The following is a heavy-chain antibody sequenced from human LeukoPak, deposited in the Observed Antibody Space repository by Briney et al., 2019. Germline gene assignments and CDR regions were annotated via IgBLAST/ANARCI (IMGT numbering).Heavy chain of an antibody. CDR1: GGSISSSSYY. D-gene: IGHD6-13*01. Sequence: SETLSLTCTVSGGSISSSSYYWGWIRQPPGKGLEWIGSIYYSGSTYYNPSLKSRVTISVDTSKNQFSLKLSSVTAADTAVYYCARQRWGSSFDYWGQGTLVTVSS. J-gene: IGHJ4*02. V-gene: IGHV4-39*01. CDR3: ARQRWGSSFDY. CDR2: IYYSGST.